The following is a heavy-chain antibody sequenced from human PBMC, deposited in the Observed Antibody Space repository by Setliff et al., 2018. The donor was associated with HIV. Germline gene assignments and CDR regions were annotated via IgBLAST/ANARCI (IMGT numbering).Heavy chain of an antibody. Sequence: SETLFLTCQVSGAPISSYYWNWIRQPPGKGLEWIGYIYNSGYTNYKPSLKSRVTISLDTSKNQFSLNLRSVTAADTAVYYCARGDGYRGNDAYYDSGMDVWGQGITVTVSS. CDR3: ARGDGYRGNDAYYDSGMDV. CDR1: GAPISSYY. V-gene: IGHV4-59*01. D-gene: IGHD5-12*01. CDR2: IYNSGYT. J-gene: IGHJ6*02.